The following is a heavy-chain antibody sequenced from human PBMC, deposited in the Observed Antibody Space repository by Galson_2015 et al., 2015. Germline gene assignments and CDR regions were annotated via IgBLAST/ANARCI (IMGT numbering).Heavy chain of an antibody. D-gene: IGHD5-24*01. Sequence: SLRLSCAASGFTFSNYNMNWVRQAPGKGLEWVSYISSGGTIISYADSVKGRFTISRDNAMNSLYLQMNSLRDEDTALYYCASRENDYWGQGTLVTVSS. J-gene: IGHJ4*02. CDR1: GFTFSNYN. CDR2: ISSGGTII. CDR3: ASRENDY. V-gene: IGHV3-48*02.